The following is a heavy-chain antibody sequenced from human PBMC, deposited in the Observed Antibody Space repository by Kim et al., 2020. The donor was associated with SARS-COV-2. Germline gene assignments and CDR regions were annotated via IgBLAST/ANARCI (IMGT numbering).Heavy chain of an antibody. J-gene: IGHJ2*01. D-gene: IGHD2-2*01. CDR2: IFGSGCGT. V-gene: IGHV3-23*01. CDR3: ARDLHVTTVTFYWCFDL. Sequence: GGSLRLSCAASGFTFSNSAMNWVRQAPGKGLEWVAGIFGSGCGTYYGDSVKGRFSISRDNSQSTLYLQMDNLRAEDTAVYYCARDLHVTTVTFYWCFDLWGRGTLVTVSS. CDR1: GFTFSNSA.